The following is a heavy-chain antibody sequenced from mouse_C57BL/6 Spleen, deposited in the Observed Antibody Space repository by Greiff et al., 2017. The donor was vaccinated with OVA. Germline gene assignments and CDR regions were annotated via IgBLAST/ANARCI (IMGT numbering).Heavy chain of an antibody. CDR1: GYAFSSYW. CDR3: ARLPSYCGIAMDY. V-gene: IGHV1-80*01. Sequence: VQLVESGAELVKPGASVKISCKASGYAFSSYWMNWVKQRPGQGLEWIGQIYPGDGDTNYNGKFKGKATLTADKSSSTAYMQLSSLTSEDSAVYFCARLPSYCGIAMDYWGQGTSVTVSS. J-gene: IGHJ4*01. D-gene: IGHD1-1*01. CDR2: IYPGDGDT.